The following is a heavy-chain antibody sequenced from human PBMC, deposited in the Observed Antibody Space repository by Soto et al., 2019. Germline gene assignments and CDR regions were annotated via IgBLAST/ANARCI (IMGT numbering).Heavy chain of an antibody. CDR3: ARSFYDSSGYYPL. CDR1: GGSISSYY. J-gene: IGHJ4*02. V-gene: IGHV4-59*01. D-gene: IGHD3-22*01. Sequence: QVQLQESGPGLVKPSETLSLTGTVSGGSISSYYWSWIRQPPGKGLEWIGYIYYSGSTNYNPSLKSRVTISLDTSKNQFSLKLSSLTAADTAVYYCARSFYDSSGYYPLWGQGTLVTVSS. CDR2: IYYSGST.